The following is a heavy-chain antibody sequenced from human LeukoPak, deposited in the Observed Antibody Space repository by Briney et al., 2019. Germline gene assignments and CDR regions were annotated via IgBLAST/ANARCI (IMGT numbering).Heavy chain of an antibody. CDR3: ARADGVGVATPYFQH. Sequence: GGSLRLSCAASGFTFSSYAKSWVRQAPGKGLEWVSGISGSGGSTYYADSVKGRFTISRDNSKNTLYLQMNSLRAEDTAVYYCARADGVGVATPYFQHWGQGTLVTVSS. CDR1: GFTFSSYA. CDR2: ISGSGGST. D-gene: IGHD6-19*01. J-gene: IGHJ1*01. V-gene: IGHV3-23*01.